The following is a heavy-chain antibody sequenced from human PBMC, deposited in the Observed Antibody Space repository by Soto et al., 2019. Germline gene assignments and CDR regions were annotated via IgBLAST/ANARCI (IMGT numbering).Heavy chain of an antibody. D-gene: IGHD1-7*01. CDR3: ARDQGGTTLYYHGMDV. V-gene: IGHV3-30-3*01. CDR2: ISYDGSNK. J-gene: IGHJ6*02. Sequence: QVQLVESGGGVVQPGRSLRLSCAASGFTFSSYAMHWVRQAPGQGLEWVALISYDGSNKYYADSVKGRFTISRDNSKNTLYLQMKSLKPGDTAVDHCARDQGGTTLYYHGMDVWGQGRTVTFSS. CDR1: GFTFSSYA.